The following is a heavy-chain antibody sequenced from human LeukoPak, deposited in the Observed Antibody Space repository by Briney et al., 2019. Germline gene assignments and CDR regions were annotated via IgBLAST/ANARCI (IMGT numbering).Heavy chain of an antibody. J-gene: IGHJ2*01. CDR2: IYHSGST. Sequence: SGTLSPTCAVSGGSISSGGYSWSWIRQPPGKGLEWIGYIYHSGSTYYNPSLKSRVTISVDRSKNQFSLKLSSVTAADTAVYYCARDAYYYDSSGYPHWYFDLWGRGTLVTVSS. D-gene: IGHD3-22*01. CDR3: ARDAYYYDSSGYPHWYFDL. CDR1: GGSISSGGYS. V-gene: IGHV4-30-2*01.